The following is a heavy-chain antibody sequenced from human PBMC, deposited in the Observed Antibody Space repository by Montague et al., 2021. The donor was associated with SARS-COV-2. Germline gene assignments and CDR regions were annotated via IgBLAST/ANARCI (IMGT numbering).Heavy chain of an antibody. Sequence: SETLSLTCTVSGGAMSSYYWSWVRQPPGKGLELIWYICHNCSTNYNPSLKSRITISVYTSKNQFSLKLSSVTAADTAAYYCARHGCISGRHRCGFGPWGQGTLVSVSS. CDR2: ICHNCST. CDR1: GGAMSSYY. J-gene: IGHJ5*02. V-gene: IGHV4-59*08. D-gene: IGHD2-8*01. CDR3: ARHGCISGRHRCGFGP.